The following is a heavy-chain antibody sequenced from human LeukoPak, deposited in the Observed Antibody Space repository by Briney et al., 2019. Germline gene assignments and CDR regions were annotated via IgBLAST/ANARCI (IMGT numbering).Heavy chain of an antibody. CDR1: GGSFSGYY. D-gene: IGHD6-13*01. CDR3: ARGRPGGAPAGTVPLGP. V-gene: IGHV4-34*01. J-gene: IGHJ5*02. CDR2: INHSGST. Sequence: SETLSRTCAVYGGSFSGYYWSWIRQSPGKGLEWIGEINHSGSTNYNPSLKSRVSISVDTSKNQFSLKVSSVTAADTAVYYCARGRPGGAPAGTVPLGPWGQGTLVTVSS.